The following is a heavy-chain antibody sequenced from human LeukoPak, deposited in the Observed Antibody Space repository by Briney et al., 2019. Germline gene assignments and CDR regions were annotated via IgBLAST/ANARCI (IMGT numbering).Heavy chain of an antibody. CDR1: GFTFSSYA. Sequence: GGSLRLSCAASGFTFSSYAMHWDRQAPGKGLEYVSAISSNGGSTYYANSVKGRFTISRDNSKNTLYLQMGSLRAEDMAVYYCARGNSSSDLDYWGQGTLVTVSS. V-gene: IGHV3-64*01. CDR3: ARGNSSSDLDY. D-gene: IGHD6-13*01. CDR2: ISSNGGST. J-gene: IGHJ4*02.